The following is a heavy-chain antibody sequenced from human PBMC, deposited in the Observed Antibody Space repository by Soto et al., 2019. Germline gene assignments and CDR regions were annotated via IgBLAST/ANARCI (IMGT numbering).Heavy chain of an antibody. J-gene: IGHJ6*03. Sequence: EVQLVESGGGLVQPGGSLRLSCAASGFTFSSYRMSWVRQAPGKGLEWVANIKQDGSEKYYVDSVKGRFTISRDNAKNSLYLQMNSLRAEDTAVYYCARERRIGIGYCSSTSCPIYYYYMDVWGKGTTVTVSS. V-gene: IGHV3-7*01. CDR2: IKQDGSEK. CDR3: ARERRIGIGYCSSTSCPIYYYYMDV. CDR1: GFTFSSYR. D-gene: IGHD2-2*01.